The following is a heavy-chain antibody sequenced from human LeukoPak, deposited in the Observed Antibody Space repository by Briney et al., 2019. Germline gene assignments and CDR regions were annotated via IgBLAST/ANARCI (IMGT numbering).Heavy chain of an antibody. CDR3: AKSVGGVGGSYNY. Sequence: GGSLRLSCAASGFTVSSNYMSWVRQAPGKGLEWVSVIYSGGSTYYADSVKGRFTISRDTSKNTLYLQMHSLRAEDTAVYYCAKSVGGVGGSYNYWGQGTLVTVSS. J-gene: IGHJ4*02. CDR1: GFTVSSNY. V-gene: IGHV3-53*01. D-gene: IGHD3-16*01. CDR2: IYSGGST.